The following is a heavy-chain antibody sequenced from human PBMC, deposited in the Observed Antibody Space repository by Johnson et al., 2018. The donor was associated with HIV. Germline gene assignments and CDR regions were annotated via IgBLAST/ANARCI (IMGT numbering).Heavy chain of an antibody. V-gene: IGHV3-30*04. CDR1: GFTFSSYA. J-gene: IGHJ3*02. CDR2: ISYDGSDK. Sequence: QVQLVESGGGVVQPGRSLRLSCAASGFTFSSYAMHWVRQAPGKGLEWVAVISYDGSDKYYADSVKGRFTISRDSSKNTLYLQMNSLRAEDMAVYYCARGLSSGYSGYAFDIWGQGTMVTVSS. D-gene: IGHD3-22*01. CDR3: ARGLSSGYSGYAFDI.